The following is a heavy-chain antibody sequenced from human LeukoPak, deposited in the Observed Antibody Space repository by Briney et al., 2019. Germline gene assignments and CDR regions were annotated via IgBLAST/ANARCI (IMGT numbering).Heavy chain of an antibody. V-gene: IGHV3-9*01. J-gene: IGHJ6*02. CDR1: GFTFDDYA. CDR3: AKGTSSSVYYYYGMDV. Sequence: GRSLRLSCAASGFTFDDYAMYWVRQAPGKGLEWVSGISWNRGDIGYADSVKGRFTLTRDNDKNSLYLQMNSMRVEDTALYYCAKGTSSSVYYYYGMDVWGQGTTVTVS. CDR2: ISWNRGDI. D-gene: IGHD6-6*01.